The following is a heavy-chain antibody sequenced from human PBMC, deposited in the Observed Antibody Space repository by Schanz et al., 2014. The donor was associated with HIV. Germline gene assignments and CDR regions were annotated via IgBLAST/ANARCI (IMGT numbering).Heavy chain of an antibody. CDR1: GFTFGDYG. CDR3: ARAPSDFWMAYFDY. V-gene: IGHV3-30*03. CDR2: ISYDGSNK. Sequence: QVQLVESGGGVVQPGRSLRLSCAASGFTFGDYGMHWVRQAPGKGRGWGAIISYDGSNKYYADSVKGRFTISRDNSKNTLYLQMNSLRAEDTAVYYCARAPSDFWMAYFDYWGQGTLVTVSS. J-gene: IGHJ4*02. D-gene: IGHD3-3*01.